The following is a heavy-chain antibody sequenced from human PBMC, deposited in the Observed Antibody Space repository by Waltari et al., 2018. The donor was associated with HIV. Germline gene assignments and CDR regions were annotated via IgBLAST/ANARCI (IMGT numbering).Heavy chain of an antibody. Sequence: EVQLVESGGGLVQPGGSLRLSCAASGFTFSTYWMSWVRQGPGKGLEWVANIKQNGSEKNYVGSVKGRFTISRDNAKNSLYLQMNSLRAEDTAVYYCARDYSPYSYGYYYYGMDVWGQGTTVTVSS. V-gene: IGHV3-7*01. CDR2: IKQNGSEK. J-gene: IGHJ6*02. CDR3: ARDYSPYSYGYYYYGMDV. D-gene: IGHD5-18*01. CDR1: GFTFSTYW.